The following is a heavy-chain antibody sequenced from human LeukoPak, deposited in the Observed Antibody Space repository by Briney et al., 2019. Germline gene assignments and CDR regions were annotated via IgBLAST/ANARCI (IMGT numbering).Heavy chain of an antibody. V-gene: IGHV1-69*05. CDR1: GGTFSSYA. D-gene: IGHD6-19*01. CDR2: IIPIFGTA. CDR3: ARDGAEQWLENQYYFDY. J-gene: IGHJ4*02. Sequence: GASVKVSCKASGGTFSSYAISWVRQAPGQGLEWMGRIIPIFGTANYAQKFQGRVTITTDESTSTAYMELSSLRSEDTAVYYCARDGAEQWLENQYYFDYWGQGTLVTVSS.